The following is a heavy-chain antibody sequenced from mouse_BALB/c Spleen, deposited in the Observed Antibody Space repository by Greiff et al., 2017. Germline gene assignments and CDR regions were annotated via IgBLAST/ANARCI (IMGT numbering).Heavy chain of an antibody. CDR2: INPSTGYT. Sequence: QVQLKESGAELAKPGASVKMSCKASGYTFTSYWMHWVKQRPGQGLEWIGYINPSTGYTEYNQKFKDKATLTADKSSSTAYMQLSSLTSEDSAVYYCARGRALLSAYWGQGTLVTVSA. D-gene: IGHD2-10*01. J-gene: IGHJ3*01. CDR3: ARGRALLSAY. CDR1: GYTFTSYW. V-gene: IGHV1-7*01.